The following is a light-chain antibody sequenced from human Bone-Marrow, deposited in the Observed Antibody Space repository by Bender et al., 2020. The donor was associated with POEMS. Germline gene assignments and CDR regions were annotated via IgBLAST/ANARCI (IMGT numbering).Light chain of an antibody. CDR1: SSDVGSYNL. CDR3: QSFDSSLGASV. Sequence: QSALTQPASVSGSPGQSITISCTGISSDVGSYNLVSWYQHHPGKAPKLMIYEGSKRPSGVSNRFSGSKSGNTASLTISGLQAEDEADYYCQSFDSSLGASVFGMGTKVTVL. J-gene: IGLJ1*01. V-gene: IGLV2-23*01. CDR2: EGS.